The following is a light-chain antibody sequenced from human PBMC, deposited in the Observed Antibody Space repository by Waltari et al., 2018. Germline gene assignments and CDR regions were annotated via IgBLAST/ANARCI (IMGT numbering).Light chain of an antibody. CDR3: QQYNSYPWT. J-gene: IGKJ1*01. CDR2: DTS. CDR1: QGISSW. Sequence: DIQMTQSPSTLSASVGDRVTITCRASQGISSWLAWYQQKPGKAPKVLIYDTSNLESGVPSRVSGSGSGTEFTLTISSLQADDFASYYCQQYNSYPWTFGQGTKVEIK. V-gene: IGKV1-5*01.